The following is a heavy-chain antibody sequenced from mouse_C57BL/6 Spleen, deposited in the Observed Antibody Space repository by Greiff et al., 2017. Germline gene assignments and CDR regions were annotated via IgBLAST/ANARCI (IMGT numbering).Heavy chain of an antibody. CDR1: GYTFTSYW. J-gene: IGHJ1*03. V-gene: IGHV1-61*01. CDR2: IYPSDSET. Sequence: VQLQQSGAELVRPGSSVKLSCKASGYTFTSYWMDWVKQRPGQGLEWIGNIYPSDSETHYNQKFKDKATLTVDKSSSTAYMQLSSLTSEDSAVYYCATSYGSSFNWYFDVWGTGTTVTVSS. D-gene: IGHD1-1*01. CDR3: ATSYGSSFNWYFDV.